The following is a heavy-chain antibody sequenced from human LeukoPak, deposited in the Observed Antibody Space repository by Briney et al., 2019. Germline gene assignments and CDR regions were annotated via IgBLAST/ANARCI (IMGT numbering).Heavy chain of an antibody. CDR1: GGSISSHY. CDR2: IYYSGST. Sequence: SETLSLTCTVSGGSISSHYWSWIRQPPGKGLEWIGYIYYSGSTNCNPSLKSRVTISVDTSKNQFSLKLCSVTGADTAVYYCARGSSNDYGDYADFDYWGQGTLVTVSS. CDR3: ARGSSNDYGDYADFDY. J-gene: IGHJ4*02. V-gene: IGHV4-59*11. D-gene: IGHD4-17*01.